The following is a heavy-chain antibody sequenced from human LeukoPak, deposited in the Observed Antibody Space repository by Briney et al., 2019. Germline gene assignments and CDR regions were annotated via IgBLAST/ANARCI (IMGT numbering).Heavy chain of an antibody. CDR1: GLTFSSYA. CDR2: ISGSGGST. D-gene: IGHD3-10*01. V-gene: IGHV3-23*01. J-gene: IGHJ4*02. CDR3: HRTYYYGSGSYTYFDY. Sequence: GGSLRLSCAASGLTFSSYAMSWVRQAPGKGLEWVSAISGSGGSTYYADSVKGRFTISRDNSKNTLYLQMNSLRAEDTAVYYCHRTYYYGSGSYTYFDYWGQGTLVTVSS.